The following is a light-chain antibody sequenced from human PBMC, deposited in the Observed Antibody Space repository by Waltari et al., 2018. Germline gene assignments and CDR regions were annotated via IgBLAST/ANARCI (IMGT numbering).Light chain of an antibody. CDR3: QQYNHWPPIT. V-gene: IGKV3-15*01. J-gene: IGKJ5*01. Sequence: EIVMTQPPDTLSVSPGERATFPCRASQSVSSNLAWYQQKPGQPPRPLIYEAATRTTSIPATLRGSGTATDVTLTISSLQSEDSAVSYCQQYNHWPPITFGQGTRLEIK. CDR2: EAA. CDR1: QSVSSN.